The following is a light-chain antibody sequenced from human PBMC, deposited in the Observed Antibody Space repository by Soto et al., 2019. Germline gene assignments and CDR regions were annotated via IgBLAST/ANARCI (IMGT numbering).Light chain of an antibody. Sequence: QSVLTQPASVSGSPGQSVTISCTGTSSDVGGYNYVSWYQQHPGKATKFMIYDVSSRPSGVSNRFSGSKSGNTASLTISGLQAEDEADYYCCSYTTSNTRQIVFGTGTKVTVL. J-gene: IGLJ1*01. V-gene: IGLV2-14*03. CDR3: CSYTTSNTRQIV. CDR1: SSDVGGYNY. CDR2: DVS.